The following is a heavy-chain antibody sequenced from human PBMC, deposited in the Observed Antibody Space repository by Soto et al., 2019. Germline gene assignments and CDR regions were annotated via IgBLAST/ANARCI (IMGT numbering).Heavy chain of an antibody. D-gene: IGHD5-18*01. CDR2: ISYDGSNK. CDR3: AKDQGYSYGYNDY. CDR1: GFTVSSYG. J-gene: IGHJ4*02. V-gene: IGHV3-30*18. Sequence: QVQLVESGGGVVQPGRSLRLSCAASGFTVSSYGMHWVRQAPGKGLEWVAVISYDGSNKYYADSVKGRFTISRDNSKNTLYLQMNSLRAADTAVYYGAKDQGYSYGYNDYWGQGNLVTFSS.